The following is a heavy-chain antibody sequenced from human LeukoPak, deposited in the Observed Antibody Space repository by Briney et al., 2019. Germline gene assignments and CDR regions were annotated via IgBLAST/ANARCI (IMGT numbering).Heavy chain of an antibody. D-gene: IGHD4-11*01. J-gene: IGHJ3*02. V-gene: IGHV3-30*02. CDR2: IQFDGSNK. CDR3: AKEYSNYAFDAFDI. Sequence: PGGSLRLSCAASGFTFSTYGMHWVRQAPGKGLEWVAFIQFDGSNKYYADSVKGRFTISRDNSKNTLYLQMNSLRAEDTAVYYCAKEYSNYAFDAFDIWGQGTMVTVSS. CDR1: GFTFSTYG.